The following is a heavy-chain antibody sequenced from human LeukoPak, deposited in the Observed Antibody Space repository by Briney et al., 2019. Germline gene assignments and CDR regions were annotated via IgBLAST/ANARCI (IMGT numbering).Heavy chain of an antibody. D-gene: IGHD1-26*01. J-gene: IGHJ3*02. CDR3: ERVGADAFDI. V-gene: IGHV3-23*01. CDR2: ISDSSART. Sequence: PGGSLRLSCAASGFSFRTYAMSWVRQAPGKGLEWVSAISDSSARTYYADSVKGRFTISRDNAKNTLYLQMNSLRAEDTAVYYCERVGADAFDIWGQGTMVTVSS. CDR1: GFSFRTYA.